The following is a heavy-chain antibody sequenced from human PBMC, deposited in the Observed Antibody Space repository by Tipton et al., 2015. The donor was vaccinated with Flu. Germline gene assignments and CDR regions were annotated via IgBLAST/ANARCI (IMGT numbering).Heavy chain of an antibody. D-gene: IGHD1-1*01. Sequence: SLRLSCAASGFTFSGSAMHWVRQASGKGLEWVGRIRDKANSYATAYAASVKGRFTISRDDSKNTAYLQMNSLKTEDTAVYYCTNWNHDGAFDIWGQGTMVTVSS. CDR2: IRDKANSYAT. CDR1: GFTFSGSA. V-gene: IGHV3-73*01. CDR3: TNWNHDGAFDI. J-gene: IGHJ3*02.